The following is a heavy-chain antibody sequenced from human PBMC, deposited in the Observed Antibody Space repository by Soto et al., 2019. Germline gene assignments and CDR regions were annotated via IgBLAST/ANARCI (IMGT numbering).Heavy chain of an antibody. V-gene: IGHV1-18*01. Sequence: QVQVVQSGAEVKKPGASVKVSCKASGYTFTSYGISWVRQAPGQGLEWMGGISAYNGITNYALNLQGRVTMTTDTSTSTAYIELRSLRSDDTAVYYCARVDSSGYNSYWGQGTLVTVSS. CDR2: ISAYNGIT. D-gene: IGHD3-22*01. CDR1: GYTFTSYG. CDR3: ARVDSSGYNSY. J-gene: IGHJ4*02.